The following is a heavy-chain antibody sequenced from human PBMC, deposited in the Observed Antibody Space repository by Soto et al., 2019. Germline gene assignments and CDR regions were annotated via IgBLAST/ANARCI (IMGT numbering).Heavy chain of an antibody. D-gene: IGHD1-1*01. CDR2: ISYDGSNK. J-gene: IGHJ4*02. CDR3: AKVFGWNDDFGGGFDY. Sequence: GGSLRLSCAASGFTFSSYGMHWVRQAPGKGLEWVAVISYDGSNKYYADSVKGRFTISRDNSKNTLYLQMNSLRAEDTAVYYCAKVFGWNDDFGGGFDYWGQGTLVTVSS. CDR1: GFTFSSYG. V-gene: IGHV3-30*18.